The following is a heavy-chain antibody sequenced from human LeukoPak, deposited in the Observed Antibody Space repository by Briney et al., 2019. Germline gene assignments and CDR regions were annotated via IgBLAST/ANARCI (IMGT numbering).Heavy chain of an antibody. V-gene: IGHV3-48*03. J-gene: IGHJ4*02. CDR3: AREAYSSGWSIWDC. CDR2: ISSSVSTI. CDR1: GFIFSSYE. D-gene: IGHD6-19*01. Sequence: GGSLRLSCAASGFIFSSYEMNWVRQAPGKGLEWVSYISSSVSTIFYADSVKGRFTISRDNAKNSLYLQMNSLRVEDTAVYYCAREAYSSGWSIWDCWGQGTLVTVSS.